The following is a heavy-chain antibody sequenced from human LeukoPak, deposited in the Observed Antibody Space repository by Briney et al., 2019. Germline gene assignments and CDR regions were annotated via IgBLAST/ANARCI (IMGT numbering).Heavy chain of an antibody. D-gene: IGHD4-17*01. CDR1: GFTFSSYS. J-gene: IGHJ6*04. V-gene: IGHV3-21*01. CDR3: ARVYGDYGIYYYYYYDMDV. Sequence: GGSLRLSCAASGFTFSSYSMNWVRQAPGKGLEWVSSISSSSSYIYYADSVKGRFTISRDNAKNSLYLQMNSLRAEDTAVYYCARVYGDYGIYYYYYYDMDVWGKGTTVTVSS. CDR2: ISSSSSYI.